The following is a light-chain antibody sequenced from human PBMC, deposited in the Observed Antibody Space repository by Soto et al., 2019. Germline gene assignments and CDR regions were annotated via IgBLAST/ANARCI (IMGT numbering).Light chain of an antibody. Sequence: DIQMTQSPSTLSASVGDRVTITCRASQSISYWLAWYQQKPGKAPTVLIYKASTLESGVPSRFSGSGSGTEFTLTISSPQPDDFATYYCQQYSRYSITFGGGTKVEIK. J-gene: IGKJ4*01. CDR2: KAS. CDR1: QSISYW. CDR3: QQYSRYSIT. V-gene: IGKV1-5*03.